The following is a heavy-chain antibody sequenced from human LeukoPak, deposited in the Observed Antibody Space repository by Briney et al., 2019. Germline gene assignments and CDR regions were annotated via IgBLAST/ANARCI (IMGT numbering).Heavy chain of an antibody. D-gene: IGHD2-21*01. CDR3: ARLSYWVFAI. V-gene: IGHV3-7*01. CDR2: IKPDETEK. J-gene: IGHJ3*02. CDR1: GFALSGYW. Sequence: GGSLRLSCAASGFALSGYWMTWVRQAPGKGLEWLTNIKPDETEKYYGDSVKGRFTASRDNAKNLLFLEMRNLRAEDTAVYFCARLSYWVFAIWGQGPMVTISS.